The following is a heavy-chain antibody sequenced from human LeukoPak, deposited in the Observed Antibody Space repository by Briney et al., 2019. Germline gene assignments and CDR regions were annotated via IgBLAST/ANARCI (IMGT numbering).Heavy chain of an antibody. CDR2: IYYSVST. Sequence: SESPSLTCTVSAGSVGSSSSFWDWIRQPPGKGLELIRNIYYSVSTYYKPSLKSRVTMPIDTSKNQFSLHLSSVTAADTAVYYCATGDVVVPTAAQRPLDYWGQGTLVTVSS. CDR1: AGSVGSSSSF. D-gene: IGHD2-2*01. CDR3: ATGDVVVPTAAQRPLDY. J-gene: IGHJ4*02. V-gene: IGHV4-39*05.